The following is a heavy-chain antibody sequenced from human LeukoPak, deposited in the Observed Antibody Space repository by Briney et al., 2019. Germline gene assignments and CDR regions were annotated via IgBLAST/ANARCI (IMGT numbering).Heavy chain of an antibody. CDR3: AKKSPIFGVVIPLFDY. CDR2: ISASGRST. CDR1: GFNFSSFV. Sequence: PTGGSLRLSCAGSGFNFSSFVMTWVRQAPGKGLEWVSSISASGRSTYYADSVKGRFAISRDNSKNTLYLQVNSLRAEDTAVYHCAKKSPIFGVVIPLFDYWGQGTLVSVSS. D-gene: IGHD3-3*01. J-gene: IGHJ4*02. V-gene: IGHV3-23*01.